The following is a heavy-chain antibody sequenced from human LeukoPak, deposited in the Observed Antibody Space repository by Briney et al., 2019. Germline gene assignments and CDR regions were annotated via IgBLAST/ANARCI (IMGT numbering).Heavy chain of an antibody. CDR3: TIVGASIDY. Sequence: PGGSLRLSCAASGFTFSGSAMHWVRQASGKGLEWVGRIRSKANSYATAYAASVKGRFTISRDDSKNTAYLQMNSLKTEDTAVYYCTIVGASIDYWGQGTLVTVSS. D-gene: IGHD1-26*01. CDR1: GFTFSGSA. CDR2: IRSKANSYAT. J-gene: IGHJ4*02. V-gene: IGHV3-73*01.